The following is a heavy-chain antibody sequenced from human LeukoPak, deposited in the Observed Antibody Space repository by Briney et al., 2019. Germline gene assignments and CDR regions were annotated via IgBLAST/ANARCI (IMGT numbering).Heavy chain of an antibody. D-gene: IGHD2-2*01. CDR1: GYTFTGYY. CDR3: AREEGLCSSTSCSATSDY. J-gene: IGHJ4*02. Sequence: ASVKVSCKASGYTFTGYYMHWVRQAPGQGLEWMGWINPNSGGTNYAQKFQGRVTMTRDTSISAAYMELSRLRSDDTALYYCAREEGLCSSTSCSATSDYWGQGTLVTVSS. V-gene: IGHV1-2*02. CDR2: INPNSGGT.